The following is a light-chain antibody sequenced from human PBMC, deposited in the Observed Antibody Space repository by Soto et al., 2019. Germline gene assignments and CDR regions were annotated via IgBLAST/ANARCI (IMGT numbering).Light chain of an antibody. Sequence: PATLSVSAGERATLSCMASQRISNHLAWYQQKPGQAPRLLIYDASDRATDIPARFIGSGSGTDFTLTINSLEVEDFAVYYCQQRSDWPPTFGQGTRLQNK. CDR2: DAS. J-gene: IGKJ5*01. CDR1: QRISNH. CDR3: QQRSDWPPT. V-gene: IGKV3-11*01.